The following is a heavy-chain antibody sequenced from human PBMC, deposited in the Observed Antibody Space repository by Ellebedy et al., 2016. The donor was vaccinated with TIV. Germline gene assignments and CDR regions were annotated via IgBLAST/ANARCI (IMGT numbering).Heavy chain of an antibody. CDR3: ATRVAGRPDYYGMDV. V-gene: IGHV1-24*01. J-gene: IGHJ6*02. D-gene: IGHD6-6*01. Sequence: ASVKVSXKVSGYTISELSMHWVRQAPGKGLEWMGGFDPEDGKTIYAQNFQGRVTVTEDTSSETVDMELSSLRSEDTAVYYCATRVAGRPDYYGMDVWGQGTTVTVSS. CDR1: GYTISELS. CDR2: FDPEDGKT.